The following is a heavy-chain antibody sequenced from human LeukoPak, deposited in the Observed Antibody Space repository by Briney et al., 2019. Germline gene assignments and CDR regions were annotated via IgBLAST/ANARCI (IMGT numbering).Heavy chain of an antibody. CDR3: ARQGGIVGSTTQGFDI. D-gene: IGHD1-26*01. V-gene: IGHV5-51*01. CDR1: ASTFTSYW. J-gene: IGHJ3*02. Sequence: GASLQISCNGSASTFTSYWIGWGRQMPGKGLELMGIIYPGDSDTRYSPSFQGQVTISADKSISTAYLQWSSLKASDTAMYYCARQGGIVGSTTQGFDIWGQGTMVTVSS. CDR2: IYPGDSDT.